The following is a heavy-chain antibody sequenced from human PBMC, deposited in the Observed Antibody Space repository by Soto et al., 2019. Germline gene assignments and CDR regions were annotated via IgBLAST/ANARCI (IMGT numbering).Heavy chain of an antibody. CDR2: LSGSGTDT. J-gene: IGHJ2*01. CDR1: GFSFSRYA. D-gene: IGHD2-15*01. V-gene: IGHV3-23*01. Sequence: VQLLESGGGLVQPGGSLRLSCVASGFSFSRYAMSWVRQAPGRGLEWVAGLSGSGTDTYFADSVQGRNTISRDNSKNTLSLELSFVTADDTATYFCVKQGYTYGLIYWYFDLWGRGTLVTVSS. CDR3: VKQGYTYGLIYWYFDL.